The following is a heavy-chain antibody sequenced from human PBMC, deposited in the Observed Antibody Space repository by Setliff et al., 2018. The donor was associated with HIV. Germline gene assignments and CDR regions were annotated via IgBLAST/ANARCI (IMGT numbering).Heavy chain of an antibody. D-gene: IGHD3-22*01. CDR3: ARGGDYDSSGYYVT. Sequence: ASVKVSCKASGYTFTSDYIHWVRQAPGQGLEWMGIINPAGNPTSYAQKFQGRVTITADKSTSTSYMHLSSLRAEDTAVYFCARGGDYDSSGYYVTWGQGSLVTVSS. V-gene: IGHV1-46*01. J-gene: IGHJ4*02. CDR2: INPAGNPT. CDR1: GYTFTSDY.